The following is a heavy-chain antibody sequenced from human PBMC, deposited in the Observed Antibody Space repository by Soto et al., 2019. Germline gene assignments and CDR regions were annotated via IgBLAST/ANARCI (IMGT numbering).Heavy chain of an antibody. V-gene: IGHV3-23*01. CDR2: ISGSGGST. Sequence: PGGSLRLSCAASGFTFSSYAMSWVRQAPGKGLEWVSAISGSGGSTYYADSVKGRFTISRDNSKNTLYLQMNSLRAEDTAVYYCAKDQIAARTLGVGGFDYWGQGTLVTVSS. D-gene: IGHD6-6*01. J-gene: IGHJ4*02. CDR1: GFTFSSYA. CDR3: AKDQIAARTLGVGGFDY.